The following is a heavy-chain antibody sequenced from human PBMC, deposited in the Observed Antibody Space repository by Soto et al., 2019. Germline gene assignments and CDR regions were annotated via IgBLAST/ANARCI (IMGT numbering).Heavy chain of an antibody. CDR2: INSDETTT. J-gene: IGHJ4*02. CDR1: GFTLSSYW. Sequence: VQLVESGGGSVQPGGSLRLSCAASGFTLSSYWMYWLRQAPGKGLVWVSLINSDETTTHYADSVKGRFTISRDNAKNTVYLQMNSLRAEDTAVYFCTRFKVATGGFDCWGQGTLVTVSS. CDR3: TRFKVATGGFDC. V-gene: IGHV3-74*01. D-gene: IGHD5-12*01.